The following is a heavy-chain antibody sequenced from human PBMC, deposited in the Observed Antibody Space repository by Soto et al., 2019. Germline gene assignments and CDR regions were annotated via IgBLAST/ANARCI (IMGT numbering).Heavy chain of an antibody. CDR1: GFTFSDFS. J-gene: IGHJ6*03. CDR2: ITHSVNLI. CDR3: TRDGHRGWDMDV. Sequence: EVHLVESGGNLVQPGGSLRLSCAASGFTFSDFSLNWVRQAPGQGLEWVSHITHSVNLIYYADSVKGRFTISRDNANNVLYLQMNSLGPEDTAVYYCTRDGHRGWDMDVWGTGTTVTVSS. V-gene: IGHV3-48*01. D-gene: IGHD2-15*01.